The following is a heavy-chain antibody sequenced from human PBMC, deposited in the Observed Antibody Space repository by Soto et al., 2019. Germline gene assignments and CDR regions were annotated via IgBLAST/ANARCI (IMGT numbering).Heavy chain of an antibody. CDR2: ISSSSSYI. Sequence: EVQLVESGGGLVKPGGSLRLSCAASGFTFSSYSMNWVRQAPGKGLEWVSSISSSSSYIYYADSVKGRFTISRDNAKNSLYLQMNSLRAEDTAVYYCARDERWLEGVDYWGQGTLVTVSS. CDR3: ARDERWLEGVDY. V-gene: IGHV3-21*01. D-gene: IGHD3-22*01. CDR1: GFTFSSYS. J-gene: IGHJ4*02.